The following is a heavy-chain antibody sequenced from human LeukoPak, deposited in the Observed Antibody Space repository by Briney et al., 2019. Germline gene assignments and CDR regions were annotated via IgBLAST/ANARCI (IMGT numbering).Heavy chain of an antibody. CDR3: ARDGQVAYYYDSSGSNGEGY. Sequence: GGSLRLSCAASGSTFSSYSMNWVRQAPGKGLEWVSYISSSSSTIYYADSVKGRFTISRDNAKNSLYLQMNSLRAEDTAVYYRARDGQVAYYYDSSGSNGEGYWGQGTLVTVSS. V-gene: IGHV3-48*01. CDR2: ISSSSSTI. J-gene: IGHJ4*02. D-gene: IGHD3-22*01. CDR1: GSTFSSYS.